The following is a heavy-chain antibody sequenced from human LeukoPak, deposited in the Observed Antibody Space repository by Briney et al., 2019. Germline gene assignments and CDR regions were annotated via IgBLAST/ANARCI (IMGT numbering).Heavy chain of an antibody. D-gene: IGHD3-22*01. Sequence: PSETLSLTCTVSGGSISSYYWSWLRQPPGKGLEWIGYIYYSGSTNYNPSLKSRVTISVDTSKNQFSLKLSSVTAADTAVYYCARAAYYYDSSGYFDYWGQGTLVTVSS. J-gene: IGHJ4*02. CDR1: GGSISSYY. V-gene: IGHV4-59*01. CDR3: ARAAYYYDSSGYFDY. CDR2: IYYSGST.